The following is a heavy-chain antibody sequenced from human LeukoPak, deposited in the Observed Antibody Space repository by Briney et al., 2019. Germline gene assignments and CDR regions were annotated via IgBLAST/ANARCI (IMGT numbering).Heavy chain of an antibody. D-gene: IGHD6-6*01. CDR1: GVTLSNYA. CDR2: ISSSGSGGNT. V-gene: IGHV3-23*01. Sequence: GGSLRLSCVASGVTLSNYAMSWARQAPGKGLEWVSGISSSGSGGNTYYADSVKGRFTISRDNSKNTLYLQMNSLRAEDTAVYYCAKGGGSIAARQYDYWGQGTLVTVSS. CDR3: AKGGGSIAARQYDY. J-gene: IGHJ4*02.